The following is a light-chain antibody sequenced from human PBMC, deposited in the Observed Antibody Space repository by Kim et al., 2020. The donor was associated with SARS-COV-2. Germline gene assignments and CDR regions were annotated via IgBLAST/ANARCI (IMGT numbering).Light chain of an antibody. CDR2: DVS. CDR1: SSDVGGYNY. J-gene: IGLJ1*01. V-gene: IGLV2-8*01. Sequence: QSVTISCTGTSSDVGGYNYVSWYQQHPGKAPKVMIYDVSKRPSGVPDRFSGSKSGNTASLTVSGLQAEDEADYYCSSYAGSNINYVFGTGTKVTVL. CDR3: SSYAGSNINYV.